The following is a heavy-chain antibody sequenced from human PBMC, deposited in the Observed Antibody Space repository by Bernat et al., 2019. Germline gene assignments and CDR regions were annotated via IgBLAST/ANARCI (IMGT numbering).Heavy chain of an antibody. V-gene: IGHV1-18*01. CDR3: ARRHTAMFGGGFVDY. D-gene: IGHD3-10*02. Sequence: QVQLVQSGAEVKKPGASVKVSCKASGYTCTSYGISWVRQAPGQGLEWRGWISAYNGNTNYAQKLQGSVTMTTHTSTSTAYMTLGSLSSDATAVYSCARRHTAMFGGGFVDYWGQGTLVTVSS. CDR1: GYTCTSYG. CDR2: ISAYNGNT. J-gene: IGHJ4*02.